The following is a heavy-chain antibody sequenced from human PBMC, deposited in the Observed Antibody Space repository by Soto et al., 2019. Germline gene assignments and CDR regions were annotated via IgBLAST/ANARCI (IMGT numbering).Heavy chain of an antibody. CDR3: ARGYGPHGYCSGGTCYGGFDY. CDR2: ISAYNGNT. J-gene: IGHJ4*02. Sequence: ASVKVSCKASDYTFTNYGISWVRQAPGQGLEWMGWISAYNGNTNYAQKLQGRVTMTTDTSTSTAYMELRSLRSDDTAVYYCARGYGPHGYCSGGTCYGGFDYWGQGTLVTVSS. CDR1: DYTFTNYG. D-gene: IGHD2-15*01. V-gene: IGHV1-18*01.